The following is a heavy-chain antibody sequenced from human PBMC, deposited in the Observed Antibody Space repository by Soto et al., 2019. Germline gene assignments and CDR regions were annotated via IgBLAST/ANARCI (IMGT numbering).Heavy chain of an antibody. CDR3: ARAHSYDSSGYYPNFDY. CDR1: GYTFTSYD. J-gene: IGHJ4*02. V-gene: IGHV1-8*01. D-gene: IGHD3-22*01. CDR2: MNPNSGNT. Sequence: QVQLVQSGAEVKKPGASVKVSCKASGYTFTSYDINWVRQATGQGREGMGWMNPNSGNTGYAQKFQGRVTMTRNTSISTAYMELSSLRSEDTAVYYCARAHSYDSSGYYPNFDYWGQGTLVTVSS.